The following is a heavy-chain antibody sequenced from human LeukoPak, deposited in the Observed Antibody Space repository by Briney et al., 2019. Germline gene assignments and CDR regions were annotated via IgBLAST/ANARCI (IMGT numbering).Heavy chain of an antibody. CDR1: GFTFSSYE. CDR3: GRGHWGLDY. J-gene: IGHJ4*02. CDR2: ISSSGSTI. Sequence: PGGSLRLSCAASGFTFSSYEMNWVRQAPGKGLEWVSYISSSGSTIYYADSVKGRFTISRDNAKSSLYLQMNSLRAEDTAVYYCGRGHWGLDYWGQGALVTVSS. D-gene: IGHD7-27*01. V-gene: IGHV3-48*03.